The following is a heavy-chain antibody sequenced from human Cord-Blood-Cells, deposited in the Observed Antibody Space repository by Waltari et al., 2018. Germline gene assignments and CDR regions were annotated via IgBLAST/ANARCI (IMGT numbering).Heavy chain of an antibody. V-gene: IGHV4-39*01. Sequence: QLQLQESGPGLVKPSETLSLTCTVSGGSISSSSYYWGWIRQPPGKGLEWIGSNYYSGGTYYNPSLKGRVTISVDTSKNQFSLKLSSVTAADTAVYYCARQVLGISGIGVAFDIWGQGTMVTVSS. CDR3: ARQVLGISGIGVAFDI. D-gene: IGHD7-27*01. CDR2: NYYSGGT. J-gene: IGHJ3*02. CDR1: GGSISSSSYY.